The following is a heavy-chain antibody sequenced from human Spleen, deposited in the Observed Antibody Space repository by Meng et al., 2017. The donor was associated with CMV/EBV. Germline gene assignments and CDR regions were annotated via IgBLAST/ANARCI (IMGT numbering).Heavy chain of an antibody. CDR1: GFTFNTYM. Sequence: GSLRLSCAASGFTFNTYMMNWVRQAPGKGLEWVSAINSKSQYIYYADSVKGRFTISRDSSKTTLYLQMNSLRAEDTAVYYCAKDPRTNLVMVSFDYWGQGTLVTVSS. D-gene: IGHD3-16*02. J-gene: IGHJ4*02. V-gene: IGHV3-21*04. CDR3: AKDPRTNLVMVSFDY. CDR2: INSKSQYI.